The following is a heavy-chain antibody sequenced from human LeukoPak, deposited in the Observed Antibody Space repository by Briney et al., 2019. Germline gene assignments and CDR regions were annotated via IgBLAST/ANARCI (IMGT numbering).Heavy chain of an antibody. J-gene: IGHJ5*02. Sequence: GGSLRLSCAASGFTLSSYWMSWVRQAPGKGLEWVANIKKDGSEKYYVDSVKGRFTISRDNAKNSLYLQMNSLRAEDTAVYYCARRFTPYYYDSSGYFYNWFDPWGQGTLVTVSS. D-gene: IGHD3-22*01. CDR2: IKKDGSEK. V-gene: IGHV3-7*01. CDR3: ARRFTPYYYDSSGYFYNWFDP. CDR1: GFTLSSYW.